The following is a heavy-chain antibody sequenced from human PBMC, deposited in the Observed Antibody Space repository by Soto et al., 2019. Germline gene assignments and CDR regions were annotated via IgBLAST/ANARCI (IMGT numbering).Heavy chain of an antibody. J-gene: IGHJ5*02. CDR3: AAIDHGSES. CDR2: INQDGSGR. D-gene: IGHD2-2*02. Sequence: GGSMRLSSAASGGEFSNYWGSWVRRAPGKGLEWLANINQDGSGRYHADSVKGRFTISRDNAENSLFLQMSGLRVEDTAVYYCAAIDHGSESWGQGTLVTVSS. CDR1: GGEFSNYW. V-gene: IGHV3-7*01.